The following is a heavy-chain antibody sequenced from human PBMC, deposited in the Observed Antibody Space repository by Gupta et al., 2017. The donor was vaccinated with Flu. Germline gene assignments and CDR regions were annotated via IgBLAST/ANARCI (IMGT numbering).Heavy chain of an antibody. D-gene: IGHD1-26*01. Sequence: QVQLVESGGGLVKPGGSLRLSCAASGFPFSDYYMSWIRQAPGKGLEWVSYISSSGSTIYYADSVKGRFTISRDNAKNSLYLQMNSLRAEDTAVYYCASPPTQWELLPIQHWGQGTLVTVSS. CDR2: ISSSGSTI. V-gene: IGHV3-11*01. CDR1: GFPFSDYY. CDR3: ASPPTQWELLPIQH. J-gene: IGHJ1*01.